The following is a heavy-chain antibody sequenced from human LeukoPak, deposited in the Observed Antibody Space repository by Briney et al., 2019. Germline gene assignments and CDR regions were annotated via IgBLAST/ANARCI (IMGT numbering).Heavy chain of an antibody. CDR3: ARSPDCSSTSCYRGIYYFDY. D-gene: IGHD2-2*02. CDR2: IYHSGST. J-gene: IGHJ4*02. CDR1: GYSISSGYY. Sequence: KPSETLSLTCAVSGYSISSGYYWGWLRQPPGKGLEWIGSIYHSGSTYYNPSLKSRVTISVDTSKNQFSLKLSSVTAADTAVYYCARSPDCSSTSCYRGIYYFDYWGQGTLVTVSS. V-gene: IGHV4-38-2*01.